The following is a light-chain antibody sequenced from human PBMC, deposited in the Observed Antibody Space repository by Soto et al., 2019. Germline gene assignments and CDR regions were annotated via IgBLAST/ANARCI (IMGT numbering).Light chain of an antibody. CDR2: DAS. CDR3: QQRSNWPRT. J-gene: IGKJ2*01. CDR1: QSVSSY. V-gene: IGKV3-11*01. Sequence: EIVMTQSPATLSLSPGDRATLSCRASQSVSSYLAWYQQKPGLAPRLLIYDASNRATGIPARFSGSGSGTDFTLTISSLEPEDFAVYYCQQRSNWPRTFGQGTKLEIK.